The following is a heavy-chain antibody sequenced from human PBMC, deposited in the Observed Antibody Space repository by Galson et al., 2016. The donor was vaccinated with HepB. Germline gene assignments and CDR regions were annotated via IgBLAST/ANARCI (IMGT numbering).Heavy chain of an antibody. CDR3: ARHGYSNYANPMDV. D-gene: IGHD4/OR15-4a*01. V-gene: IGHV5-51*01. J-gene: IGHJ6*02. CDR2: IYPGDSDA. Sequence: QSGAEVKKPGESLQISCKGSGYNFADYWIGWVRQTPGKGLEWMGIIYPGDSDARYSLSFQGHVTISSDKSIRTAYLQWSSLKASDTAIYYCARHGYSNYANPMDVWGQGTAVTVSS. CDR1: GYNFADYW.